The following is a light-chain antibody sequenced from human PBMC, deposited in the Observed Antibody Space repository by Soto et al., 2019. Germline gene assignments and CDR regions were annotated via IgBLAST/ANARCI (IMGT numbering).Light chain of an antibody. CDR3: QQYNNWPPLT. V-gene: IGKV3-15*01. Sequence: EIVMTQSPATLSVSPGERATLSCRASQSASSNLAWYQQKPGQAPRLLIYGASTRATGIPARFSGSGSGTXXTXXXSSLXXXXXXXXXCQQYNNWPPLTFGGGTKVEIK. CDR1: QSASSN. J-gene: IGKJ4*01. CDR2: GAS.